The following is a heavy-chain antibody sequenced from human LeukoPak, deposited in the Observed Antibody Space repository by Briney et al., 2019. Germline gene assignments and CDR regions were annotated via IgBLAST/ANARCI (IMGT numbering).Heavy chain of an antibody. V-gene: IGHV4-59*01. CDR2: IYYTGST. D-gene: IGHD6-13*01. J-gene: IGHJ6*03. Sequence: SETLSLTCTVSGGSISNYYWSWIRQPPGKGLEWIGYIYYTGSTNYNPSLKSRVTMSVDTSKNQFSLKLSSVTAADTAVYYCASLSSSNDYYYYYMDVWGKGTTVTISS. CDR1: GGSISNYY. CDR3: ASLSSSNDYYYYYMDV.